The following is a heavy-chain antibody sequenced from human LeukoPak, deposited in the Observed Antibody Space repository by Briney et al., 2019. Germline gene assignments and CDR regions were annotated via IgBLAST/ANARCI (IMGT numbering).Heavy chain of an antibody. CDR2: ISAFNGNT. CDR3: ARDLDIVVVRGALRHYGVDV. CDR1: GYTFTSYG. D-gene: IGHD2-2*01. V-gene: IGHV1-18*01. J-gene: IGHJ6*02. Sequence: ASVKVSCKASGYTFTSYGISWVRQAPGQGLEWMGWISAFNGNTNYAQKFQGRVTMSTDTSTTTAYMELRSLRTDDTAVYYCARDLDIVVVRGALRHYGVDVRGQGTTVTVSS.